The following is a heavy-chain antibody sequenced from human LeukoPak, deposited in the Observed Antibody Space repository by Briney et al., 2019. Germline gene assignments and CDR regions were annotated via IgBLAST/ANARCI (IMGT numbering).Heavy chain of an antibody. Sequence: SETLSLTCAVYGGSFSGYYWSWIRQPPGKGLEWIGEINHSGSTNHNPSLKSRATISVDTSKNQFSLKLSSVTAADTAVYYCARGLGPSGSNSGNPIDYWGQGTLVTVSS. D-gene: IGHD4-4*01. CDR3: ARGLGPSGSNSGNPIDY. CDR1: GGSFSGYY. CDR2: INHSGST. J-gene: IGHJ4*02. V-gene: IGHV4-34*04.